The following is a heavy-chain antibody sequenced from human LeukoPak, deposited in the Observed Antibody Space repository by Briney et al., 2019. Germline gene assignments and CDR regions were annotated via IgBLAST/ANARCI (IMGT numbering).Heavy chain of an antibody. Sequence: LAGGSLGLSCAACGFTFSSYDMHWVRQATGKGLEWVSAIGTAGDTYYPGSVKGQFTISRENAKNSLYLQMNSLRAGDTAVYYCARPRKSDTAMVTFDYWGQGTLVTVSS. CDR1: GFTFSSYD. CDR2: IGTAGDT. V-gene: IGHV3-13*03. CDR3: ARPRKSDTAMVTFDY. J-gene: IGHJ4*02. D-gene: IGHD5-18*01.